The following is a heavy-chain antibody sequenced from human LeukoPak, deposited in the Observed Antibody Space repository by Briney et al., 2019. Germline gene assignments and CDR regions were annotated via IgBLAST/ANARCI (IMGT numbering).Heavy chain of an antibody. CDR1: GFTFSSYW. V-gene: IGHV3-7*03. CDR2: IKQDGSEK. J-gene: IGHJ4*02. D-gene: IGHD6-19*01. CDR3: ARDIVPAVAGIDY. Sequence: TGGSLRLSCAASGFTFSSYWMSWVRQAPGKGLEWVANIKQDGSEKYYVDSVKGRFTISRDNAKNSLYLQMNSLRAEDTAVYYCARDIVPAVAGIDYWGQGTLVTVSS.